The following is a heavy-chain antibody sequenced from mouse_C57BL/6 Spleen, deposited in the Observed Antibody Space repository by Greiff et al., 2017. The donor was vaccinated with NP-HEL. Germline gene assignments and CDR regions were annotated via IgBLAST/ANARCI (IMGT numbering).Heavy chain of an antibody. Sequence: EVQGVESGGGLVKPGGSLKLSCAASGFTFSDYGMHWVRQAPEKGLEWVAYISSGSSTMYYADTVKGRFTISRDNAKNTLFLQMTSLRSEDTAMYYCARKEDYGSSSYWGQGTLFTVSA. V-gene: IGHV5-17*01. D-gene: IGHD1-1*01. CDR1: GFTFSDYG. CDR2: ISSGSSTM. CDR3: ARKEDYGSSSY. J-gene: IGHJ3*01.